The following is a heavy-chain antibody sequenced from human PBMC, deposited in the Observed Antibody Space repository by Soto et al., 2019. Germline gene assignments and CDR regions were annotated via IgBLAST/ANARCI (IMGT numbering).Heavy chain of an antibody. CDR1: GFTFGSYS. CDR2: IGGTSGHI. V-gene: IGHV3-21*01. CDR3: ARTNGAYSNYFDY. J-gene: IGHJ4*02. D-gene: IGHD2-8*01. Sequence: GGSLRLSCAASGFTFGSYSMIWVRQAPEKGLEWVSSIGGTSGHIYYAESMKGRLTISRDNAKNSLYLQMNSLRVEDTAVYYCARTNGAYSNYFDYWGRGTLVTVSS.